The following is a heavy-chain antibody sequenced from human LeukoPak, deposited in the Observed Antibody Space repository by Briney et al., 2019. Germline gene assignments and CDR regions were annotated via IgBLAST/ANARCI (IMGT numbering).Heavy chain of an antibody. V-gene: IGHV3-23*01. D-gene: IGHD3-3*01. CDR3: AKAMDLGTRFLDPGGAFDI. J-gene: IGHJ3*02. CDR2: ISGSGGST. Sequence: GGSLRLSCAASGFTFSSYAMSWVRQAPGKGLEWVSAISGSGGSTYYADSVKGRFTISRDNSKNTLYLQMNSLRAEDTAVYYCAKAMDLGTRFLDPGGAFDIWGQGTMVTVSS. CDR1: GFTFSSYA.